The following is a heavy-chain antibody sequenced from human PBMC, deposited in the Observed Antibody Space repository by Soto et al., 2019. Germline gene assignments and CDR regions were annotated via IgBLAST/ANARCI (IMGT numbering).Heavy chain of an antibody. V-gene: IGHV5-51*01. CDR3: SASIFYYGMDV. CDR1: GYRFSSSW. J-gene: IGHJ6*02. CDR2: IYPGDSDT. Sequence: PGESLKISCQGTGYRFSSSWIGWVRQMPGKGLEWMGIIYPGDSDTKYNPSFQGQVTISADKSITTTYLQWSSLKASDTAIYYCSASIFYYGMDVWGQGTTVTSP.